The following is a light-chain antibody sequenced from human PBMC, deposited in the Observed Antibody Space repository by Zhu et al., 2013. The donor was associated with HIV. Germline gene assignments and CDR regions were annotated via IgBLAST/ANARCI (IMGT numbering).Light chain of an antibody. CDR1: QDILTA. CDR2: HAS. Sequence: AIQLTQSPSSLSASVGDRVTFTCRASQDILTALAWLQHKPGRPPRLLIYHASTLENGVPSRFSGDGSGTQFTLTISDLQPEDFGDYYCQHFKTYPFTFGQGTKLEIK. J-gene: IGKJ2*01. V-gene: IGKV1-13*02. CDR3: QHFKTYPFT.